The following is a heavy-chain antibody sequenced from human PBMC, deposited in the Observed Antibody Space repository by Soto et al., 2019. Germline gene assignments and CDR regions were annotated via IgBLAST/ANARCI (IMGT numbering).Heavy chain of an antibody. D-gene: IGHD1-26*01. CDR3: AKVAILGATAYFEY. CDR1: GLPFGSYG. CDR2: ISYDGSNK. Sequence: QVQLVESGGAVVQPGGSLRPPVPASGLPFGSYGMHWVRQAPGKGLGWVAVISYDGSNKYYADSVKGRFTISRDNSKNTLYLQMNSLRAEDTAVYYCAKVAILGATAYFEYWGQGTLVTVSS. V-gene: IGHV3-30*18. J-gene: IGHJ4*02.